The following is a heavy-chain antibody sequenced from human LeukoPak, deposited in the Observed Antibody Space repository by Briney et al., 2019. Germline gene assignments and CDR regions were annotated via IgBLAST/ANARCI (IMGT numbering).Heavy chain of an antibody. CDR1: GGSISCSSYY. Sequence: PSETLSLTCTVSGGSISCSSYYWGWIRQPPGKGLEWIGSIYYSGSTYYNPSLKSRVTISVDTSKNQFSLKLSSVTAADTAVYYCARDLNIAAALGGPRNNWFDPWGQGTLVTVSS. CDR2: IYYSGST. CDR3: ARDLNIAAALGGPRNNWFDP. J-gene: IGHJ5*02. V-gene: IGHV4-39*07. D-gene: IGHD6-13*01.